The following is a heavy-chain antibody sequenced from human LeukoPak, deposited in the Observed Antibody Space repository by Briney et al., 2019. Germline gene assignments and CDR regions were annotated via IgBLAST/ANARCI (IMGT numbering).Heavy chain of an antibody. D-gene: IGHD1-26*01. CDR1: GGSISSGDYY. Sequence: SETLSLTCTVSGGSISSGDYYWSWIRQPPGKGLEWIGYIYYSGSTYYNPSLKSRVTISVDTSKNQFSLKLSSVTAADTAVYYCARVHDSSGSQTRGRPPGGYMDVWGKGTTVTVSS. V-gene: IGHV4-30-4*08. J-gene: IGHJ6*03. CDR3: ARVHDSSGSQTRGRPPGGYMDV. CDR2: IYYSGST.